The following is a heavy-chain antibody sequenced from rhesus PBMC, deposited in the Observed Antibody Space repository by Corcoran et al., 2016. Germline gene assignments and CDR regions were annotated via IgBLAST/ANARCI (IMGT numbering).Heavy chain of an antibody. J-gene: IGHJ4*01. CDR1: GFSISTTGTG. V-gene: IGHV2-95*01. Sequence: QVTLKESGPALVKPTQTLTLTCTFSGFSISTTGTGVGWIRQTPGKALEWLASLYWNDSTYYSTSLKSRLTISKDTSKNQVVLTMTNMDPVDTATYYCARVNFWSGPYFDYWGQGVLVTVSS. CDR3: ARVNFWSGPYFDY. D-gene: IGHD3-3*01. CDR2: LYWNDST.